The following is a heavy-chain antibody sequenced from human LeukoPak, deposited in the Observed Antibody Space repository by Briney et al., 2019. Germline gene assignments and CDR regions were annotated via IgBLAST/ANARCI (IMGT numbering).Heavy chain of an antibody. Sequence: GGSLRLSCAASGFTFSSYEMNWVRQAPGKGLEWISYISGSGTVTHYADSVEGRFTISRDNTKNSLYLQMNSLRGEDTAVYYCARDGTPIYSSGWVYMDVWGKGTTVTISS. V-gene: IGHV3-48*03. CDR3: ARDGTPIYSSGWVYMDV. CDR1: GFTFSSYE. CDR2: ISGSGTVT. D-gene: IGHD6-25*01. J-gene: IGHJ6*04.